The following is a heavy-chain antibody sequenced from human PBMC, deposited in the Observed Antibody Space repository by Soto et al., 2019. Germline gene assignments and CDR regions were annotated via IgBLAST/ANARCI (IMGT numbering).Heavy chain of an antibody. J-gene: IGHJ4*02. CDR2: ISXXXXXX. CDR1: GFTFIDYA. V-gene: IGHV3-23*01. Sequence: EVQLLDSGGGLVQPGGSLRLSCAASGFTFIDYAMSWVRQAPGKGLEWVATISXXXXXXXXADSVKGRFTISRDNSKXXXXXXXXXXXXXXXXXXXXXXXXXXXXXLDSWGRGTLVTVSS. CDR3: XXXXXXXXXLDS.